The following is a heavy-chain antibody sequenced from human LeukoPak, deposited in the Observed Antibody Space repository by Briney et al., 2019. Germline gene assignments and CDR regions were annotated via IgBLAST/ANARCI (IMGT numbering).Heavy chain of an antibody. Sequence: KSSETLSLTCAVSGASLSSYYCSWIRQSPGKGLEWIGLISYSGSTYYNSSLESRVTISPDTSRRQCSLKLRSVTAADTAVYYCVRGAGWLPDYWGQGILVTVSS. V-gene: IGHV4-59*01. J-gene: IGHJ4*02. CDR3: VRGAGWLPDY. CDR2: ISYSGST. CDR1: GASLSSYY. D-gene: IGHD5-24*01.